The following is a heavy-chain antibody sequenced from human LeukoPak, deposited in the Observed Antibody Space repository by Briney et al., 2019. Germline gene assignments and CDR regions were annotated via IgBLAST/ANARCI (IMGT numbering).Heavy chain of an antibody. V-gene: IGHV4-31*03. CDR1: GGSISSGGYY. Sequence: SQTLSLTCTVSGGSISSGGYYWSWIRQRPGKGLEWIGYIYYSGSTYYNPSLKSRVTISVDTSKNQFSLKLSSVTAADTAVYYCARDTMHYYDSSGRGGFDYWGQGTLVTVSS. D-gene: IGHD3-22*01. CDR2: IYYSGST. CDR3: ARDTMHYYDSSGRGGFDY. J-gene: IGHJ4*02.